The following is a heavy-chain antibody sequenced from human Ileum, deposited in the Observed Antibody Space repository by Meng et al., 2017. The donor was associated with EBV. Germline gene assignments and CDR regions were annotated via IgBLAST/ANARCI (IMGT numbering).Heavy chain of an antibody. CDR1: GCSMSSTNW. CDR2: IYHSGST. Sequence: QVQLAGSGPGLVQASGTLFLTCAGSGCSMSSTNWWSWVRQPPGKGLEWIGEIYHSGSTNYNPSLKSRVSISVDKSKNQFSLKLSSVTAADTAVYYCARADKVRFDYWGQGTLVTVSS. CDR3: ARADKVRFDY. J-gene: IGHJ4*02. V-gene: IGHV4-4*02.